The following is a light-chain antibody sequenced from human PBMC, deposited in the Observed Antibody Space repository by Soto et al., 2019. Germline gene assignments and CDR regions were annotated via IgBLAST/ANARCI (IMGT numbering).Light chain of an antibody. Sequence: EIVLTQSPGTLSLSPGERATLSCRASQTISSSFLAWYQQKPGQAPRLLIYRASRRAPGIPDRFGGSGSWTDFTLTISTLVLEDFAVYYCHQYYSSPLDTFGPGTKVEIK. CDR1: QTISSSF. V-gene: IGKV3-20*01. J-gene: IGKJ3*01. CDR2: RAS. CDR3: HQYYSSPLDT.